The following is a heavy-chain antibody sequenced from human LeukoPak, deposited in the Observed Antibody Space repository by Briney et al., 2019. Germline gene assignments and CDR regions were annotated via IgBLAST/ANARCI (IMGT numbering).Heavy chain of an antibody. CDR3: ARDLFSSGWYRGFDY. CDR2: IHYSGST. D-gene: IGHD6-19*01. J-gene: IGHJ4*02. Sequence: PSETLSLTCTVSGGSISSYYWSWIRQPPGKGLEWIGYIHYSGSTNYNPSLKSRVTISVDTSKNQFSLKLSSVTAADTAVYYCARDLFSSGWYRGFDYWGQGTLVTVSS. V-gene: IGHV4-59*01. CDR1: GGSISSYY.